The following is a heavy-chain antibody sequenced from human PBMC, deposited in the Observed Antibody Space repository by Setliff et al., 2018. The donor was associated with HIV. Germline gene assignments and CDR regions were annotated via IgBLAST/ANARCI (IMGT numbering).Heavy chain of an antibody. D-gene: IGHD3-10*01. J-gene: IGHJ6*03. V-gene: IGHV1-69*13. Sequence: SVKVSCKASGYSFTSYDINWVRQATGQGLEWVGGIIHILGTADYAEKFQGRVTITADEPRSTVYLEVSNLRSEDTAVYYCAKAVRGYGSTYYNYYYMDVWGKGTTVTVSS. CDR3: AKAVRGYGSTYYNYYYMDV. CDR2: IIHILGTA. CDR1: GYSFTSYD.